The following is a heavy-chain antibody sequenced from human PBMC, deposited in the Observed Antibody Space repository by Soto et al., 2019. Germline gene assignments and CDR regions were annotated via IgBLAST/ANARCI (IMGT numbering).Heavy chain of an antibody. D-gene: IGHD2-21*02. CDR3: ARSIVVVTAADY. CDR2: INVGNGNT. CDR1: GYTFTSYA. Sequence: QVQLVQSGAEVKKPGASVKVSCKASGYTFTSYATHWVRQAPGQRLEWMGWINVGNGNTKYSQKFQGRVTITRDTSASTAYMELSSLRSEDTAVYYCARSIVVVTAADYWGQGTLVTVSS. V-gene: IGHV1-3*01. J-gene: IGHJ4*02.